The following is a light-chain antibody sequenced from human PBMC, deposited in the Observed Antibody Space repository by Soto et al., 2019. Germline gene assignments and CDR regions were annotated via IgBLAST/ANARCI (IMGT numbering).Light chain of an antibody. J-gene: IGKJ3*01. V-gene: IGKV3-20*01. CDR1: QSVSSSY. CDR3: QQYGSSRFT. CDR2: GAS. Sequence: EIVLTQSPGTLSLSPGDRATLSCRASQSVSSSYLAWYQQKPGQAPRLLIYGASNRATGIPDRFSGSGSGTDFTLTISRLEPEDFAVYYWQQYGSSRFTFGPGTKVDVK.